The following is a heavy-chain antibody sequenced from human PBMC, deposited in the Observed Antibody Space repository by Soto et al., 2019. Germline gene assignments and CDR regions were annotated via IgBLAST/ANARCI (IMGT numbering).Heavy chain of an antibody. V-gene: IGHV3-23*01. CDR1: GFSFVNYA. CDR3: AKDRPGIAVAGTDPYAFDI. D-gene: IGHD6-19*01. CDR2: ISGSGGST. J-gene: IGHJ3*02. Sequence: GGSLRLSCAASGFSFVNYAMSWVRQAPGKGLEWVSAISGSGGSTYYADSVKGRFTISRDNSKNTLYLQMNSLRAEDTAVYYCAKDRPGIAVAGTDPYAFDIWGQGTMVTVSS.